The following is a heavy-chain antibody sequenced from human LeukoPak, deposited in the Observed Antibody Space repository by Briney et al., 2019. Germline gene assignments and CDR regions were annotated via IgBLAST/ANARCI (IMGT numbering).Heavy chain of an antibody. Sequence: SETLSLTCTVSGGSISSGYYWGWIRQPPGKGLEWIGSIYHSGSTYYNPSLKSRVTISVDTSKNQFSLKLSSVTAADTAVYYCARESSFDYWGQGTLVTVSS. D-gene: IGHD2-2*01. CDR1: GGSISSGYY. CDR3: ARESSFDY. V-gene: IGHV4-38-2*02. J-gene: IGHJ4*02. CDR2: IYHSGST.